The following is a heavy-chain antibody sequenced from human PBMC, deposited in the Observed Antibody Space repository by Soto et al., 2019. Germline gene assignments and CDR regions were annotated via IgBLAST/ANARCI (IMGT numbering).Heavy chain of an antibody. CDR1: GGSISSYY. Sequence: SETLCLTCTVSGGSISSYYWSWIRQPPGKGLEWIGYTYHSGSTNYNPSLKSRVTISVDTSKNQFSLKLSSVTAADTAVYYCARAGIAAAGTIFWFDAWGQGTLVTVSS. J-gene: IGHJ5*02. CDR2: TYHSGST. CDR3: ARAGIAAAGTIFWFDA. V-gene: IGHV4-59*01. D-gene: IGHD6-13*01.